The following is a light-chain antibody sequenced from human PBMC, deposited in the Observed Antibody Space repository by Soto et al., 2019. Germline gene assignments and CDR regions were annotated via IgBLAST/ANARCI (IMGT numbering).Light chain of an antibody. CDR1: QNINIW. V-gene: IGKV1-5*03. J-gene: IGKJ1*01. CDR3: QQYNGLPTWT. CDR2: KAS. Sequence: DLQMTQSPSTLSASVGDRVTITCRASQNINIWLAWYQQKPGKAPKLLIYKASTLENGIPSRFSGSGSGTEFTLTISSLQPDDSATYYCQQYNGLPTWTFGQGTKVEIK.